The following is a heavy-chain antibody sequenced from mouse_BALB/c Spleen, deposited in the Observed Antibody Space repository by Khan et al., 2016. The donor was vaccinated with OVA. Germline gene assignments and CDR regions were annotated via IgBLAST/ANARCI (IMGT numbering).Heavy chain of an antibody. CDR1: GYTFTDYN. Sequence: VXLQQSGPERVKPGASVKISCKASGYTFTDYNMHWVKQSHGKSLEWIGYIYPYNGGTGYNQKFKSKATLTVDNSSSTAYMELRSLTSEDSAVYYCARDGDDYDGAWFAYWGQGTLVTVSA. CDR2: IYPYNGGT. CDR3: ARDGDDYDGAWFAY. D-gene: IGHD2-4*01. J-gene: IGHJ3*01. V-gene: IGHV1S29*02.